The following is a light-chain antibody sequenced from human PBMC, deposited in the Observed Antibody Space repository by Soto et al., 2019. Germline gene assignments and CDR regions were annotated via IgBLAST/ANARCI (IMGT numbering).Light chain of an antibody. CDR2: GAS. CDR3: QQYNTWWT. CDR1: QSVSNN. V-gene: IGKV3-15*01. Sequence: EIVMTQSPATLSVSPGERATLSCRASQSVSNNLAWYQKKPGQAPRLLIYGASTRATGIPARFSGSGSRTEFTLTISSLQSEDFAVYYCQQYNTWWTFGQGTKVEIK. J-gene: IGKJ1*01.